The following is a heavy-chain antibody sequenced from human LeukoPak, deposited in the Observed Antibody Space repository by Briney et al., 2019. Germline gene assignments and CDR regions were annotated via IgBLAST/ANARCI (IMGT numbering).Heavy chain of an antibody. J-gene: IGHJ6*02. CDR1: GGSFSGYY. D-gene: IGHD2-2*01. Sequence: SETLSLTCAVYGGSFSGYYWSWIRQPPGKGLEWIGEINHSGSTNYNPSLKSRVTISVDTSKNQFSLKLSSVTAADTAVYYCAREWSVPPYYYYYYGMDVWGQGTTVTVSS. V-gene: IGHV4-34*01. CDR2: INHSGST. CDR3: AREWSVPPYYYYYYGMDV.